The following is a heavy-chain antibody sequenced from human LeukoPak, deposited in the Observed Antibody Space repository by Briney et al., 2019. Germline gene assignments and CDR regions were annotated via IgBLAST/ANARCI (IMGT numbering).Heavy chain of an antibody. D-gene: IGHD4-17*01. CDR3: TRTNYGDYNWFDP. Sequence: SETLSLTCTVSGGVVSSGSYYWSWIRQPPGQGLEWIGYIHYSGSTKYNPSLKSRVTMSVDASKNQFSLKVTSVTAADTAIYYCTRTNYGDYNWFDPWGQGTLVTVSS. CDR2: IHYSGST. V-gene: IGHV4-61*01. CDR1: GGVVSSGSYY. J-gene: IGHJ5*02.